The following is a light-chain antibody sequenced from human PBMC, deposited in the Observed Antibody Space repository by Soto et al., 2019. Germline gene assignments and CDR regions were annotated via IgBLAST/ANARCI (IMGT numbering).Light chain of an antibody. Sequence: IQLTQSPSSLSASVGDRVTITCRASQGISSYLAWFQQKPGKAPKLLIYAASTLQSGVPSRFSGRGSGTDFTLSISSLQPEDFATYYCQHFHNSPRTFGPGTKVDIK. V-gene: IGKV1-9*01. CDR1: QGISSY. J-gene: IGKJ3*01. CDR2: AAS. CDR3: QHFHNSPRT.